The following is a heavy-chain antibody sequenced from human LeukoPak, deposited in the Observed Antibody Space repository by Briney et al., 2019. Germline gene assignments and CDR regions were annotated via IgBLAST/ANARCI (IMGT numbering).Heavy chain of an antibody. J-gene: IGHJ1*01. V-gene: IGHV3-30*02. CDR2: VRYDGSNK. CDR1: GFTFSSYG. Sequence: GGSLRLSCAASGFTFSSYGMHWVPQAPGKGLEWVAFVRYDGSNKYYADSVKGRFTIPRDNSKNMLYLQMNSLRAEDADVDYCAKDRRGEYSRSPGDFQHWGPGTMVTASS. CDR3: AKDRRGEYSRSPGDFQH. D-gene: IGHD6-13*01.